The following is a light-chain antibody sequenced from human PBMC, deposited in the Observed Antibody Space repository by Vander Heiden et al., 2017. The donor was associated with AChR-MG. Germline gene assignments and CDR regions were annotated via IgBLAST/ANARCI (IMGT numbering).Light chain of an antibody. Sequence: SSELTQDPAVSVALGQTVRITCQGDSLRSYYASWYPQKPGQAPVLVIYGKHNRPSGIPDRFAGSSSGNKASFTLTGAQAEDEADDYCNFQDSSGNLVVFGGGTKLTGL. CDR3: NFQDSSGNLVV. CDR1: SLRSYY. V-gene: IGLV3-19*01. CDR2: GKH. J-gene: IGLJ2*01.